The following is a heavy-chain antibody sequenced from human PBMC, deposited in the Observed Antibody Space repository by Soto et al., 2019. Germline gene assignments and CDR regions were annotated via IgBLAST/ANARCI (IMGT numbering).Heavy chain of an antibody. Sequence: SETLSLTFTVSGGSISSGGYYWSCIRQHPGKGLELILYIYYTGSTYYNPSLKSRVTISLDSSKNQFSLKLTSATAADTAVYFCAREPYCTSATCFIHFDSWGQGSLVTVSS. D-gene: IGHD2-2*01. J-gene: IGHJ4*02. CDR1: GGSISSGGYY. CDR2: IYYTGST. V-gene: IGHV4-31*03. CDR3: AREPYCTSATCFIHFDS.